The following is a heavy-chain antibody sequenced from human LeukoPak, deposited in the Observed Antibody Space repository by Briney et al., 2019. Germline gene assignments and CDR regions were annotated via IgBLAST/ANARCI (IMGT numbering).Heavy chain of an antibody. D-gene: IGHD4-17*01. J-gene: IGHJ6*02. CDR2: INPNGGST. CDR1: GYTFTTYY. Sequence: GALVKISCKASGYTFTTYYMHWVRQAPGQGLEWMGIINPNGGSTRYTQKFQGRVTMTRDTSTSTVYMELGSLRSEDTAVYYCARDSFMTTVTPLSMDVWGQGTTVTVYS. CDR3: ARDSFMTTVTPLSMDV. V-gene: IGHV1-46*01.